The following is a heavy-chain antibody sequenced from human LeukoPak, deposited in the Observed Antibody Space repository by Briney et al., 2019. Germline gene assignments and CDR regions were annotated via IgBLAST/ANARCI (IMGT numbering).Heavy chain of an antibody. CDR3: GQNNYNRSPKGGATIMGGTTKTQFSPKLESCADGDTAVYSCGGSGYYEWFFYYYGMDV. D-gene: IGHD1-1*01. V-gene: IGHV4-59*01. CDR1: GGSISIYY. CDR2: IYYSGST. Sequence: SQTLSLTCTVSGGSISIYYWSWIRQPPGKGLEWIGYIYYSGSTTSNPSLKRRVTISLDTPQKQLSLNLRSLTPSDTPVYSCGQNNYNRSPKGGATIMGGTTKTQFSPKLESCADGDTAVYSCGGSGYYEWFFYYYGMDVWGQGTTVTVSS. J-gene: IGHJ6*02.